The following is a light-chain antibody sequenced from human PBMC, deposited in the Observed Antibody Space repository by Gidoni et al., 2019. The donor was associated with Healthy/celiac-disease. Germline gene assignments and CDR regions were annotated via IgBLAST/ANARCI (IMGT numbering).Light chain of an antibody. CDR3: KQSYSTPRT. V-gene: IGKV1-39*01. CDR1: QSISSY. Sequence: DIQMTQSPSSLSASVGDRVTITCRASQSISSYLNWYQQKPGKAPKRLIYAASSLQSGVPSRFRGSGSGTDFTLTISSLQPEDFATYYCKQSYSTPRTFGQGTKLEIK. CDR2: AAS. J-gene: IGKJ2*01.